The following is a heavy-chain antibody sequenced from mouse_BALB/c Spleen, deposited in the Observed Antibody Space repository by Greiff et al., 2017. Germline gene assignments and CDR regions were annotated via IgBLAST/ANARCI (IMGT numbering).Heavy chain of an antibody. CDR1: GFTFSSFG. V-gene: IGHV5-17*02. J-gene: IGHJ4*01. D-gene: IGHD2-3*01. CDR2: ISSGSSTI. Sequence: DVMLVESGGGLVQPGGSRKLSCAASGFTFSSFGMHWVRQAPEKGLEWVAYISSGSSTIYYADTVKGRFTISRDNPKNTLFLQMTSLRSEDTAMYYCARSPFDGYYAMDYWGQGTSVTVSS. CDR3: ARSPFDGYYAMDY.